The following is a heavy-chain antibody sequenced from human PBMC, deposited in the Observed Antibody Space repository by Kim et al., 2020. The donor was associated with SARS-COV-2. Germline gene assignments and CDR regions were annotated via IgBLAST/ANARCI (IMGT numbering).Heavy chain of an antibody. CDR2: IYYSGST. J-gene: IGHJ3*02. V-gene: IGHV4-31*03. CDR1: GGSISSGGYY. Sequence: SETLSLTCTVSGGSISSGGYYWSWIRQHPGKGLEWIGYIYYSGSTYYNPSLKSRVTISVDTSKNQFSLKLSSVTAADTAVYYCARVQVVKRLTMIVVGAVGIWGQGTMVTVSS. D-gene: IGHD3-22*01. CDR3: ARVQVVKRLTMIVVGAVGI.